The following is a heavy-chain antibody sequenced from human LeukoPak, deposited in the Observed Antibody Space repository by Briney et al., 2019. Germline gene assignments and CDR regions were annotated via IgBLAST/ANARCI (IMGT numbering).Heavy chain of an antibody. D-gene: IGHD4-23*01. CDR1: GFTFSIYG. Sequence: GGSLRLSCAASGFTFSIYGIHWVRQAPGKGLEWVAFIRYDGSNKYYADSVKGRFTISRDNSKNTLYLQMNSLRAEDTAVYYCAKAAVPSGGYMDVWGKGPTVTVSS. CDR3: AKAAVPSGGYMDV. V-gene: IGHV3-30*02. J-gene: IGHJ6*03. CDR2: IRYDGSNK.